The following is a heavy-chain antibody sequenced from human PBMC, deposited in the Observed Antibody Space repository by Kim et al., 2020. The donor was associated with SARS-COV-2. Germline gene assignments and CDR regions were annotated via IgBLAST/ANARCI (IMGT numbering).Heavy chain of an antibody. V-gene: IGHV4-34*01. CDR1: GGSFSGYY. Sequence: SETLSLTCAVYGGSFSGYYWSWIRQPPGKGLEWIGEINHSGSTNYNPSLKSRVTISVDTSKNQFSLKLSSVTAADTAVYYCARASPAYSSPVPYYYYGMDVWGQGTTVTVSS. CDR3: ARASPAYSSPVPYYYYGMDV. CDR2: INHSGST. J-gene: IGHJ6*02. D-gene: IGHD6-13*01.